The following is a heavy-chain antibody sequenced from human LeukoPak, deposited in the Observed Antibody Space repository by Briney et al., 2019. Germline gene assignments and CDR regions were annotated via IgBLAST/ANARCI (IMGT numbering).Heavy chain of an antibody. V-gene: IGHV3-74*01. CDR2: IASDGSSA. CDR1: GFTFGSYW. J-gene: IGHJ4*02. Sequence: GGSLRLSCAASGFTFGSYWMNWVRQAPGKGLVWVSRIASDGSSATYADSVKGRFSISRDNAKNTLYLQMNSLRVEDTAVYYCARGRPHGNDYWGQGTLVTVSS. CDR3: ARGRPHGNDY. D-gene: IGHD4-23*01.